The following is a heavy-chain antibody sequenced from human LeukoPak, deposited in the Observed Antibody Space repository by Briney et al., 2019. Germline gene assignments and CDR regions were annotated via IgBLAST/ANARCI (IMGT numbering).Heavy chain of an antibody. CDR3: AKTFPYYYGSGTKNPFDY. D-gene: IGHD3-10*01. Sequence: PGGSLRLSCAASGFTFSSYAMSWVRQAPGKGLDWVSAISGSGGSTYYADSVKGRFTISRDNSKNTLYLQMNSLRAEDTAVYYCAKTFPYYYGSGTKNPFDYWGQGTLVTVSS. V-gene: IGHV3-23*01. J-gene: IGHJ4*02. CDR2: ISGSGGST. CDR1: GFTFSSYA.